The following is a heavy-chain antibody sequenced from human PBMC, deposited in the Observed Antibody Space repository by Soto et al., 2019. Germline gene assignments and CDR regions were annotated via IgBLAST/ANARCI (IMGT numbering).Heavy chain of an antibody. CDR1: GGSISSYY. J-gene: IGHJ3*02. V-gene: IGHV4-4*07. D-gene: IGHD5-12*01. CDR3: ARGGPAQDIVATIEEDAFDI. Sequence: SETLSLTCTVSGGSISSYYWSWIRQPAGKGLEWIGRIYTSGSTNYNPSLKSRVTMPVDTSKNQFSLKLSSVTAADTAVYYCARGGPAQDIVATIEEDAFDIWGQGTMVTVSS. CDR2: IYTSGST.